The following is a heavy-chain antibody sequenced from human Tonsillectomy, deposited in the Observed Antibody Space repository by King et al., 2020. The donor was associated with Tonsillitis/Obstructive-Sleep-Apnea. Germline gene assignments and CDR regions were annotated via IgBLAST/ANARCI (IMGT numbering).Heavy chain of an antibody. V-gene: IGHV1-58*01. J-gene: IGHJ4*02. CDR2: IVVGSGNT. Sequence: QVQLVESGPEVKKPGTSVKVSCKASGFTFTSSAVQWVRQARGQRLEWIGWIVVGSGNTNYAQKFQERVTITRDMSTSTTYMELSSLRSEDTAVYYCAAEEEYCSGGSCSTADYWGQGTLVTVSS. CDR3: AAEEEYCSGGSCSTADY. D-gene: IGHD2-15*01. CDR1: GFTFTSSA.